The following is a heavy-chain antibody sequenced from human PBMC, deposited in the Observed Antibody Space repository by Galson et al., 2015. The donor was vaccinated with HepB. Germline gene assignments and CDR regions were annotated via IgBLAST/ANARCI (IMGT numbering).Heavy chain of an antibody. CDR3: ARDRYYDSSGLDAFDI. D-gene: IGHD3-22*01. Sequence: SLRLSCAASGFTFSSYGMHWVRQAPGKGLEWVAVIWYDGSNKYYADSVKGRFTISRDNSKNTLYLQMNSLRAEDTAVYYCARDRYYDSSGLDAFDIWGQGTMVTVSS. CDR1: GFTFSSYG. J-gene: IGHJ3*02. V-gene: IGHV3-33*01. CDR2: IWYDGSNK.